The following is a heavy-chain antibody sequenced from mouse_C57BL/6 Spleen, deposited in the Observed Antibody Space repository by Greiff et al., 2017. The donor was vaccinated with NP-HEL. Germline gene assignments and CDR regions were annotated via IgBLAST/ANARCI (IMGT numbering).Heavy chain of an antibody. CDR3: AREYSNYELGAMDY. Sequence: EVHLVESGGGLVKPGGSLKLSCAASGFTFSSYAMSWVRQTPEKRLEWVATISDGGSYTYYPDNVKGRFTISRDNAKNNLYLQMSHLKSEDTAMYYCAREYSNYELGAMDYWGQGTSVTVSS. CDR2: ISDGGSYT. V-gene: IGHV5-4*01. CDR1: GFTFSSYA. J-gene: IGHJ4*01. D-gene: IGHD2-5*01.